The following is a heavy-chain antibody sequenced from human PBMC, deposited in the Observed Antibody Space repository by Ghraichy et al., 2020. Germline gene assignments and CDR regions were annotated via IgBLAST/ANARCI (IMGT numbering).Heavy chain of an antibody. J-gene: IGHJ4*02. D-gene: IGHD3-22*01. Sequence: GGSLRLSCAASGFSFSSYNMNWVRQAPGKGLEWVSYISTSSRTIYYADSVKGRFTISRDNAKNSLYLEMNSLRDEDTAVYYCARGNYDSSGYAFSIFDYWGPGTLVTVSS. V-gene: IGHV3-48*02. CDR3: ARGNYDSSGYAFSIFDY. CDR1: GFSFSSYN. CDR2: ISTSSRTI.